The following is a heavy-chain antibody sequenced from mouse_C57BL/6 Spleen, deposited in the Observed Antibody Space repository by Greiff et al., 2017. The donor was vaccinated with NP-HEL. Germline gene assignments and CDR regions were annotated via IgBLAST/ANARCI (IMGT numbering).Heavy chain of an antibody. D-gene: IGHD1-1*01. J-gene: IGHJ3*01. CDR1: GYTFTSYW. CDR2: INPSNGGT. CDR3: ATLITTVRGFAY. V-gene: IGHV1-53*01. Sequence: QVQLKQPGTELVKPGASVKLSCKASGYTFTSYWMHWVKQRPGQGLEWIGNINPSNGGTNYNEKFKSKATLTVDKSSSTAYMQLSSLTSEDSAVYYCATLITTVRGFAYWGQGTLVTVSA.